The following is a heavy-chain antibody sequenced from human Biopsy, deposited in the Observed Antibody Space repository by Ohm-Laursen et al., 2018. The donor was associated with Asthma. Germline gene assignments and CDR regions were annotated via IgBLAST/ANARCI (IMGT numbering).Heavy chain of an antibody. CDR3: ARGYSGSDRIVYYYSGLEV. CDR2: LIPVLGTP. V-gene: IGHV1-69*10. Sequence: GASVKVSCKASGDSFSNYAISWVRQAPGQGLEWMGGLIPVLGTPDHAQMFEGRVTITADKSTSTAYMELSSLSSEDTAVYYCARGYSGSDRIVYYYSGLEVWGQGTTVTVSS. D-gene: IGHD5-12*01. J-gene: IGHJ6*02. CDR1: GDSFSNYA.